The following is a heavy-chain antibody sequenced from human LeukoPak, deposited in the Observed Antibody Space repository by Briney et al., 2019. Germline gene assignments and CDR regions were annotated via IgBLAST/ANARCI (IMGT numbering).Heavy chain of an antibody. CDR3: AGGNFYDSRGHPYHFHF. J-gene: IGHJ4*02. D-gene: IGHD3-22*01. CDR2: INHSGST. V-gene: IGHV4-34*01. CDR1: GGSFSGYY. Sequence: SETLSLTCAVYGGSFSGYYWSWIRQPPGKGLEWIGEINHSGSTNYNPSLKSRVIISVDTSKNQFSLKLSSVTAADTAVYYCAGGNFYDSRGHPYHFHFWGQGTLVSVSS.